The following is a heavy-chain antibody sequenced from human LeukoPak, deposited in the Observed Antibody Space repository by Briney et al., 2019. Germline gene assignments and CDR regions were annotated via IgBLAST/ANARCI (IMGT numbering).Heavy chain of an antibody. V-gene: IGHV4-39*07. Sequence: SETLSLTCTVSGGSISSSSYYWGWLRQPPGKGLEWIGSIYYSGSTYYNPSLKSRVTISVDTSKNQFSLKLSSVTAADTAVYYCARAIIIAVAGTLWFDPWGQGTLVTVSS. CDR2: IYYSGST. CDR1: GGSISSSSYY. J-gene: IGHJ5*02. CDR3: ARAIIIAVAGTLWFDP. D-gene: IGHD6-19*01.